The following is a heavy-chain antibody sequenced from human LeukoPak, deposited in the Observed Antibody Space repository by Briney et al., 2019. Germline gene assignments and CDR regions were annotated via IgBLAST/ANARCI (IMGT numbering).Heavy chain of an antibody. CDR3: AKDYYDSGFDY. D-gene: IGHD3-10*01. CDR1: GFTFSGHG. J-gene: IGHJ4*02. CDR2: IWYDGSYK. Sequence: GRSLRLSCAASGFTFSGHGMHWVRQAPGKGLDWVALIWYDGSYKYYADSVKGRFTVSRDNSNDTLYLQMNSLRPEDTAVYYCAKDYYDSGFDYWGQGVLVTVSS. V-gene: IGHV3-30*18.